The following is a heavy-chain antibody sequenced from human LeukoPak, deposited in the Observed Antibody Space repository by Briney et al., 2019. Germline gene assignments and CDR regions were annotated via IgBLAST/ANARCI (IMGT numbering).Heavy chain of an antibody. CDR2: IYAGDSDT. CDR3: ARRGTSAYYYAMDV. Sequence: GESLKISCKGSGYTFSSYWIGWVRQMPGKCLEWMGIIYAGDSDTRYSPSFKGQVTISADKSISTAYLQWSSLKASDTAIYYCARRGTSAYYYAMDVWGQGTTVTVSS. V-gene: IGHV5-51*01. J-gene: IGHJ6*02. CDR1: GYTFSSYW.